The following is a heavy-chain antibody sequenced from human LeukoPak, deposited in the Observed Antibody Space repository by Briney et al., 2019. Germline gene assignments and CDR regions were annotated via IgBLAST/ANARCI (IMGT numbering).Heavy chain of an antibody. CDR3: ARQSWSGYSYYFYYMDV. CDR1: GGSISSSSYY. CDR2: IYYSGST. V-gene: IGHV4-39*01. D-gene: IGHD1-14*01. Sequence: SETLSLTCTVSGGSISSSSYYWGGIRQPPGKGLEWIGSIYYSGSTYYNPSLKSRVTISVDTSKNQFSLKLSSVTAADTAVYYCARQSWSGYSYYFYYMDVWGKGTTVTVSS. J-gene: IGHJ6*03.